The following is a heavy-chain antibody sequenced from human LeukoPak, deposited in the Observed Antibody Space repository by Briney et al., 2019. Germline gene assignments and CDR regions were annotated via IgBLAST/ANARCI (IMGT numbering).Heavy chain of an antibody. Sequence: SVKVSCKASGYTFSNYAINWVRQAPGQGLEWMGGIIPIFGTANYAQKFQGRVTITADESTSTAYMELSSLRSEDTAVYYCAIDPITVTHVYWGQGTLVTVSS. V-gene: IGHV1-69*13. CDR3: AIDPITVTHVY. CDR1: GYTFSNYA. D-gene: IGHD4-17*01. CDR2: IIPIFGTA. J-gene: IGHJ4*02.